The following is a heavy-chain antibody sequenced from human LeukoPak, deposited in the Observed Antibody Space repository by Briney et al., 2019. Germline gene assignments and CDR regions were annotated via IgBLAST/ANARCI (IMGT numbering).Heavy chain of an antibody. V-gene: IGHV5-51*01. CDR2: IYPDDSES. CDR3: ARLAGGIYGLGPLDY. D-gene: IGHD3-10*01. J-gene: IGHJ4*02. CDR1: GYXFASYW. Sequence: GESLKISCNGSGYXFASYWIGWVRQMPGKGLEWMGTIYPDDSESRYSPSFQGQVTISADKSISTAYLQWSSLKASDTAMYYCARLAGGIYGLGPLDYWGQGTLVTVSS.